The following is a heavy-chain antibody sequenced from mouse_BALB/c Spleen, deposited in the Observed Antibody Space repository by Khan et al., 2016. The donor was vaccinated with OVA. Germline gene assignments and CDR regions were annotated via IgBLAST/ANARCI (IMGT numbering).Heavy chain of an antibody. D-gene: IGHD1-1*01. CDR3: TRLAYYYDSEGFAY. CDR2: TSSGGSYT. J-gene: IGHJ3*01. Sequence: EVELVESGGDLVKPGGSLKLSCAASGFTFSTYGMSWVRQTPDKRLVWVATTSSGGSYTYYPDSVKGRFTISRDNAKNTLYLQMSSLKSEDIAMYYCTRLAYYYDSEGFAYWGQGTLVTVST. CDR1: GFTFSTYG. V-gene: IGHV5-6*01.